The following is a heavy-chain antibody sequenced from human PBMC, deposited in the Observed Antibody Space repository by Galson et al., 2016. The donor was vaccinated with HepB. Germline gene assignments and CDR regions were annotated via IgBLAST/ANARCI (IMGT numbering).Heavy chain of an antibody. CDR2: IYYYGST. V-gene: IGHV4-31*02. D-gene: IGHD4/OR15-4a*01. Sequence: GSISSGDYYWSWIRQHPGKGLEWIGYIYYYGSTYYSPSLRSRVTLSVDTSKNQFSLKLISVTAADTAVYYCAREESAGRDYYHAVDVWGQGTTVTVSS. J-gene: IGHJ6*02. CDR1: GSISSGDYY. CDR3: AREESAGRDYYHAVDV.